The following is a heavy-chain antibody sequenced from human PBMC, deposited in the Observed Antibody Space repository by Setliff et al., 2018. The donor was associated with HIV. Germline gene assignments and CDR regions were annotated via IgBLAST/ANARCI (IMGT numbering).Heavy chain of an antibody. D-gene: IGHD1-1*01. CDR2: IKPDGSEK. J-gene: IGHJ4*02. V-gene: IGHV3-7*03. Sequence: GGSLRLSCAASGFTFNTYWMCWVRQAPGKGLEWVANIKPDGSEKNCVDSVKGRFTISRDNAKNSLYLQMNSLRAEDTAVYYCARETRPGLTRSGFDYWGQGTLVTVSS. CDR1: GFTFNTYW. CDR3: ARETRPGLTRSGFDY.